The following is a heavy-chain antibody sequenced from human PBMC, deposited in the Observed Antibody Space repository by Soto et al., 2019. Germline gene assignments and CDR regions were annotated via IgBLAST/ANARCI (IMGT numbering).Heavy chain of an antibody. CDR3: AHRSVHYGMDV. CDR2: VYWNTEK. CDR1: GFSLSTGGVG. V-gene: IGHV2-5*01. J-gene: IGHJ6*02. Sequence: QITLKESGPTLVKPTQTLALTCTFSGFSLSTGGVGVGWFRQPPGKALEWLADVYWNTEKNYSPSLPGRLTIPRDTSKNQVVLTLTDMDPVDTATYYCAHRSVHYGMDVWGQGTTVTVSS. D-gene: IGHD2-2*01.